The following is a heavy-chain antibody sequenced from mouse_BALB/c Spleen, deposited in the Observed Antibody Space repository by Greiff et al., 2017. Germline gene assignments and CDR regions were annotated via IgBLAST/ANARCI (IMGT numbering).Heavy chain of an antibody. CDR2: IDPANGNT. D-gene: IGHD2-3*01. Sequence: VQLQQSGAELVKPGASVKLSCTASGFNIKDTYMHWVKQRPEQGLEWIGRIDPANGNTKYDPKFQGKATITADTSSNTAYLQLSSLTSEDTAVYYCARLGWPPRGYAMDYWGQGTSVTVSS. V-gene: IGHV14-3*02. CDR3: ARLGWPPRGYAMDY. CDR1: GFNIKDTY. J-gene: IGHJ4*01.